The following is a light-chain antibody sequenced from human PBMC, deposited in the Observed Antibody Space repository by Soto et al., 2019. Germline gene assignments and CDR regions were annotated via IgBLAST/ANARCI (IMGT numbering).Light chain of an antibody. J-gene: IGLJ1*01. V-gene: IGLV2-14*03. CDR1: SSDVGAYNY. Sequence: QSALTQPASVSGTPGQSITISCTGTSSDVGAYNYVSWYQQYPGKAPKLIIYDVSNRPSGVSCRFSGSKSGNTASPTISELQAEDEGDYYCNSYAGTSYVFGTGTKVTVL. CDR2: DVS. CDR3: NSYAGTSYV.